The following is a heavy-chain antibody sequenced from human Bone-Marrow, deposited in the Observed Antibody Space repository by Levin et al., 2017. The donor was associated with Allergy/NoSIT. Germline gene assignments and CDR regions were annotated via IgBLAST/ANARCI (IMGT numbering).Heavy chain of an antibody. CDR2: IIPIFHTT. J-gene: IGHJ6*02. V-gene: IGHV1-69*01. Sequence: KISCRASEGTFNKYAISWVRQAPGQGLEWMGGIIPIFHTTKYAQNFQGRVTITADEFTSTAYVELRSLRSEDTAVYYCARGTGTASYYYYGMDVWGQGTTITVSS. CDR1: EGTFNKYA. CDR3: ARGTGTASYYYYGMDV. D-gene: IGHD1-1*01.